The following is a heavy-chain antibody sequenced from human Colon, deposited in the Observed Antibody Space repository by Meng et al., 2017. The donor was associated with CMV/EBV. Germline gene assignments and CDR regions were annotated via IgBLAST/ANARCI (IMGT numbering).Heavy chain of an antibody. CDR1: GYSFTGYY. CDR3: ASHSSYVWGSHH. Sequence: QAQLVQAGAEVRMAGASVKVSCKASGYSFTGYYIHWVRQAPGQGLEWMGWMDPTTGRTDYAQKFQGTVTMTRDTSISTAYLELSRLTSDDTAVYYCASHSSYVWGSHHWGQGTLVTVSS. J-gene: IGHJ1*01. V-gene: IGHV1-2*02. D-gene: IGHD3-16*01. CDR2: MDPTTGRT.